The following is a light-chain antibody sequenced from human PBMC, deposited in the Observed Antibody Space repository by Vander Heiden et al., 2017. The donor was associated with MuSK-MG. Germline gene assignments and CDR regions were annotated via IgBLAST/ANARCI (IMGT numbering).Light chain of an antibody. J-gene: IGKJ1*01. CDR3: QQYDTYPWT. Sequence: AIRMTQSPSSFSASTGDRVTITCRASQGISSYLAWYQQKPGKAPKFLIYAASTLQSGVPSRFSGSGSGTDFTLTISCLQSEDFATYYCQQYDTYPWTFGQGTKVEVK. CDR2: AAS. V-gene: IGKV1-8*01. CDR1: QGISSY.